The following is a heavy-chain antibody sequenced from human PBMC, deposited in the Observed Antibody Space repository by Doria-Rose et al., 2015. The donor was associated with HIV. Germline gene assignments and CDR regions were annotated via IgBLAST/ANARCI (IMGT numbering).Heavy chain of an antibody. D-gene: IGHD6-13*01. Sequence: QESGPVLVKPTETLTLTCTVSGVSLSSPGMGVSWIRQPPGKALEWHAHMFSDDDRSYKTSLKSRLTISRGTSKSQVVLTMTDMDPVDTATYYCARIKSSRWYHKYYFDFWAREPWSSSPQ. V-gene: IGHV2-26*01. CDR3: ARIKSSRWYHKYYFDF. CDR1: GVSLSSPGMG. CDR2: MFSDDDR. J-gene: IGHJ4*02.